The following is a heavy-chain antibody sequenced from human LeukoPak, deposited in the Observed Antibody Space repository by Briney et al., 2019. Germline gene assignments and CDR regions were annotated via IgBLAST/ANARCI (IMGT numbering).Heavy chain of an antibody. CDR2: IYYSGNT. Sequence: TSGGSLRLSCTVSGGSINFSSFYWGWIRQPRGKGLEWIGSIYYSGNTYYNPSLQSRVTISVDTSKNQFSLKLSSVTAADTAVYYCARPHSSGWYRAFDIWGQGTMVTASS. D-gene: IGHD6-19*01. V-gene: IGHV4-39*01. J-gene: IGHJ3*02. CDR3: ARPHSSGWYRAFDI. CDR1: GGSINFSSFY.